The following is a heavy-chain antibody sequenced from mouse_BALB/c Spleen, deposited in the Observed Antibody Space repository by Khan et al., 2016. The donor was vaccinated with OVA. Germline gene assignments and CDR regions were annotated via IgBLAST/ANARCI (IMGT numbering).Heavy chain of an antibody. D-gene: IGHD2-14*01. J-gene: IGHJ3*01. CDR1: GFSLTTYG. CDR3: TRNSYRYDFTY. V-gene: IGHV2-4-1*01. CDR2: IWSGGNT. Sequence: QVQLKESGPGLVQPSQSLSITCTVSGFSLTTYGVHWVRQSPGKGLEWLGLIWSGGNTDYNAAFISRLSISKDNSKSQAFFKMNSLQADDTAIYXCTRNSYRYDFTYWGQGTLVTVSA.